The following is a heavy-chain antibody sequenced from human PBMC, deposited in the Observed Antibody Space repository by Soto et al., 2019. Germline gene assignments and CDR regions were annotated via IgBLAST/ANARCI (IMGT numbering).Heavy chain of an antibody. CDR1: VFSFASPA. CDR3: AEGPMMGGYYYVDD. J-gene: IGHJ4*02. CDR2: IVVGSGNT. V-gene: IGHV1-58*01. Sequence: SVKVSCRASVFSFASPAVQWVRQARGQRLEWIGWIVVGSGNTNYAQKFQERVTITRDMSTRTAYMELSSLRSEDTAVYYCAEGPMMGGYYYVDDWRQGKLVTVSS. D-gene: IGHD1-26*01.